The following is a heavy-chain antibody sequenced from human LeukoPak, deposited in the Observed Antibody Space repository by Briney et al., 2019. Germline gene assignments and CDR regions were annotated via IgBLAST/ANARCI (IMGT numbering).Heavy chain of an antibody. CDR1: GGSFSGYY. V-gene: IGHV4-34*01. Sequence: SETLSLTCAVYGGSFSGYYWSWIRQPPGKGLEWIGEINHSGSTNYNPSLKSRVTISVDTSKNQFSLKLSSVTAADTAVCYCARDLHGVDYWGQGTLVTVSS. D-gene: IGHD3-16*01. CDR3: ARDLHGVDY. J-gene: IGHJ4*02. CDR2: INHSGST.